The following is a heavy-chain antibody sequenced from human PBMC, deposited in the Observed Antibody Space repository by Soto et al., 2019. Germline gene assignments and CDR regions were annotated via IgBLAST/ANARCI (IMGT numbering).Heavy chain of an antibody. Sequence: PGGSLRLSCAASGFTFSSYWMHWVRQAPGKGLVWVSRINYDGSSTSYADSVKDRFTLSRDNAKNTLDLQMNSLRVEDTAVYYCVRNNWGPDYWGQGTLVTVSS. CDR1: GFTFSSYW. CDR3: VRNNWGPDY. CDR2: INYDGSST. J-gene: IGHJ4*02. V-gene: IGHV3-74*01. D-gene: IGHD7-27*01.